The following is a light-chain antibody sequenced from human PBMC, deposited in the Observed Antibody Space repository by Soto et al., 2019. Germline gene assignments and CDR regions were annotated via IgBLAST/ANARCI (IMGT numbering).Light chain of an antibody. V-gene: IGLV2-14*01. CDR1: SSDVGGYKY. CDR3: SSYTSGSTLVV. CDR2: DVS. J-gene: IGLJ2*01. Sequence: QPVLTQPASVSGSPGQSITISCTGSSSDVGGYKYVSWYQQHPGKAPKLMIYDVSNRPSGVSNRFSGSKSGNTASLTISGLQAEDEADYYCSSYTSGSTLVVFGGGTKVTVL.